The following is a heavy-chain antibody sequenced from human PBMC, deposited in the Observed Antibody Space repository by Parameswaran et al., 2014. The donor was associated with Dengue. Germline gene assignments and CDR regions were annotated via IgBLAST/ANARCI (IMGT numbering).Heavy chain of an antibody. J-gene: IGHJ6*02. Sequence: WVRQAPGQGLEWMGWISAYNGNTNYAQKLQGRVTMTTDTSTSTAYMELRSLRSDDTAVYYCARDSTRTEEVVVAATQSIAYYYYYGMDVWGQGTTVTVSS. D-gene: IGHD2-15*01. V-gene: IGHV1-18*01. CDR2: ISAYNGNT. CDR3: ARDSTRTEEVVVAATQSIAYYYYYGMDV.